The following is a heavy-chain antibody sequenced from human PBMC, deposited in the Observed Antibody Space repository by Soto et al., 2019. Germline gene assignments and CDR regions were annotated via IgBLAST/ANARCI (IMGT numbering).Heavy chain of an antibody. V-gene: IGHV1-18*01. CDR3: ELLKNKPEAGTVWITPIL. CDR1: GYTFMNYG. CDR2: ITPYIGHT. J-gene: IGHJ4*02. D-gene: IGHD6-19*01. Sequence: GASVKVSCKASGYTFMNYGVSWVRQAPGQGLEWMGWITPYIGHTNYAQKFQGRVTMTTDTPTSTAYMQLRSLRSDDAAVYYCELLKNKPEAGTVWITPILGGEETQATVPS.